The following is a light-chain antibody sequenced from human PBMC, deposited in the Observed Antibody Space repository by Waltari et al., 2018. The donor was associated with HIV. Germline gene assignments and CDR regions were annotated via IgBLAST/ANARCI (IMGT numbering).Light chain of an antibody. V-gene: IGKV1-13*02. J-gene: IGKJ2*01. CDR2: DAS. Sequence: IQLAQSPSSLSAYVGDRVTITCRASQGVRNALAWYQQKPGRPPKLLIYDASTLEGGVPSRFSGSVSGTDFNLTISNLQPEDSATYYCQQFRTYPRTFGQGATLEIK. CDR1: QGVRNA. CDR3: QQFRTYPRT.